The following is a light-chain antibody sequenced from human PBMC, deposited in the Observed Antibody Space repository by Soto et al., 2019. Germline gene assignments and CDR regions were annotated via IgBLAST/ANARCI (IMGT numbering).Light chain of an antibody. Sequence: DIPLTQSPSTLSASVGDRVTITCRASQSIGTWLAWYQHRPGKAPKLLIYKASTLKSGVPSRFSGSGSGTEFTLTISSLQPDDFATYYCQHYNSYSEAFGQGTKVELK. V-gene: IGKV1-5*03. J-gene: IGKJ1*01. CDR2: KAS. CDR1: QSIGTW. CDR3: QHYNSYSEA.